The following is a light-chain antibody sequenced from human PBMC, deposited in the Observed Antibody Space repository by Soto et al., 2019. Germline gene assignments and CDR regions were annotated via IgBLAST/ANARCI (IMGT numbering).Light chain of an antibody. CDR3: QHYQSGHPIT. CDR2: KAS. CDR1: QSISSW. Sequence: DIQMTQSPSILSASVGDRVTITCRASQSISSWLAWYQQKPGKAPKLLIYKASGLESGVPSRFSGSGSGTDFTLTISRLEPEDFALYYCQHYQSGHPITFGQGTRLEIK. V-gene: IGKV1-5*03. J-gene: IGKJ5*01.